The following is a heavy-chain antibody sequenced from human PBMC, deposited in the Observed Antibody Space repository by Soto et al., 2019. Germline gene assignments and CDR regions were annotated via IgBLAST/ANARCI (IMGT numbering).Heavy chain of an antibody. J-gene: IGHJ6*02. Sequence: GESLKISCKGSGYSFTSYWIGWVRQMPGKGLEWMGTIYPGDSDTRYSPSFQGQVTISADKSISTAYLQWSSLKASDTAMYYCARHVGLVGATYYYYYGMDVWGQGTTVAVSS. CDR3: ARHVGLVGATYYYYYGMDV. CDR1: GYSFTSYW. CDR2: IYPGDSDT. V-gene: IGHV5-51*01. D-gene: IGHD1-26*01.